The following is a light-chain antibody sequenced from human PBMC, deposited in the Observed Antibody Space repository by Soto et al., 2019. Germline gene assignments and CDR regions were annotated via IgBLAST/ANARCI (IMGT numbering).Light chain of an antibody. CDR1: QSINNY. CDR3: QQYGSSPET. Sequence: EIVLTQSPVTLSLSPGARAPLSCRASQSINNYLAWYQQKPGQAPRLLIYGASSRATGIPDRFSGSGSGTDFTLTISRLEPEDFAVYYCQQYGSSPETFGQGTKVDIK. CDR2: GAS. V-gene: IGKV3-20*01. J-gene: IGKJ1*01.